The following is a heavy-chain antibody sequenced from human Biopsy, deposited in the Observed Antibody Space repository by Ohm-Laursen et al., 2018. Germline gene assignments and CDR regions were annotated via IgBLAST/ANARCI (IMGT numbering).Heavy chain of an antibody. CDR1: GDSISSYY. V-gene: IGHV4-59*01. D-gene: IGHD3-22*01. Sequence: GTLSLTCTVSGDSISSYYWSWIRQPPGKGLQWIGYVYYTGSTDYNPFLQSRVTISVDTSKNYFSLRLRSVTPADTAIYYCARDRGYYSDRTVPGYFDLWGRGTLVTVSS. CDR2: VYYTGST. J-gene: IGHJ2*01. CDR3: ARDRGYYSDRTVPGYFDL.